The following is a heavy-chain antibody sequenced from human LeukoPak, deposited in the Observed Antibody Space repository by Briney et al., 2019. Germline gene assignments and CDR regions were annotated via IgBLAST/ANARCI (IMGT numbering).Heavy chain of an antibody. CDR2: ISAYNGNT. V-gene: IGHV1-18*01. Sequence: ASVKVSCKASGYTFTSYGISWVRQAPGQGLEWMGWISAYNGNTNYAQKLQGRVTMTTDTSTSTAYMELRSLRSGDTAVYYCARDAKVYCSSTSCPHDYWGQGTLVTVSS. CDR1: GYTFTSYG. D-gene: IGHD2-2*01. CDR3: ARDAKVYCSSTSCPHDY. J-gene: IGHJ4*02.